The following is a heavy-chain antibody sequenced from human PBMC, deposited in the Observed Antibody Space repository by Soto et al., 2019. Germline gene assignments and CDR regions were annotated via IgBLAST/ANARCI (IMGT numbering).Heavy chain of an antibody. Sequence: QVQLQESGPGLVKPSETLSLTCTVSGGSISSYYWSWIRQPPGKGLVWIGYIYYSGRTNYIPSLKVRVAISVDTSKNQYCLELSSVAAADAAVYYCARSRGYCSGGSCYVYYYYYMDVWGKGTSVTVSS. CDR1: GGSISSYY. CDR2: IYYSGRT. CDR3: ARSRGYCSGGSCYVYYYYYMDV. D-gene: IGHD2-15*01. J-gene: IGHJ6*03. V-gene: IGHV4-59*01.